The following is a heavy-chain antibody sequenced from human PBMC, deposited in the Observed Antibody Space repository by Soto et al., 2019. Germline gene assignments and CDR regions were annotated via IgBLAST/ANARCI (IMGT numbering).Heavy chain of an antibody. D-gene: IGHD7-27*01. CDR3: ARHSKKTGDFDYYYGMDV. J-gene: IGHJ6*02. CDR1: GGSMSPYY. CDR2: IYYRGNT. V-gene: IGHV4-59*08. Sequence: SETLSLTCSVFGGSMSPYYWSWIRQSPGKGLEWIANIYYRGNTNYNPSLESRVTISIDTSKNQFSLKLNSLTAADTAVYYCARHSKKTGDFDYYYGMDVWGQGTTVTVAS.